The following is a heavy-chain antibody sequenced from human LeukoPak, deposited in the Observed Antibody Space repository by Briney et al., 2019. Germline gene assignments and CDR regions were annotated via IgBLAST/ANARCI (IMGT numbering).Heavy chain of an antibody. V-gene: IGHV4-59*08. CDR3: ARRRYSFDAFDI. D-gene: IGHD5-18*01. J-gene: IGHJ3*02. CDR1: GGSISSYY. CDR2: IYYSGST. Sequence: PSETLSLTCTVSGGSISSYYWSWIRQPPGKGLEWIGYIYYSGSTKYNPSLKSRVTISVDTSKNQFSLKLSSVTAADTAVYYCARRRYSFDAFDIWGQGTMVTVSS.